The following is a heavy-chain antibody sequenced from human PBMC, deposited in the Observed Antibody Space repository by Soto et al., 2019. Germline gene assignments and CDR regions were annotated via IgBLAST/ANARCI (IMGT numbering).Heavy chain of an antibody. D-gene: IGHD3-22*01. Sequence: SETLSLTCTVSGGSINTFYWSWVRQPAGKGLEWIGRIFSSGSTSFNPSLESRVAMSVDTSKNHFSLNLSSVTAADMAVYYCASLYDSAGSFDYWGQGALVTVSS. CDR1: GGSINTFY. J-gene: IGHJ4*02. V-gene: IGHV4-4*07. CDR2: IFSSGST. CDR3: ASLYDSAGSFDY.